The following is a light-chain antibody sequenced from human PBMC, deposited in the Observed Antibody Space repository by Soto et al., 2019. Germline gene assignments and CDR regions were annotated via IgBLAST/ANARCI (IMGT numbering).Light chain of an antibody. CDR2: AAS. CDR3: QQYYSYPLT. V-gene: IGKV1-6*01. CDR1: QGIRND. Sequence: AIQMTQSPSSLSASVGDRVTITCRASQGIRNDLGWYQQKPGKAPKLLIYAASSLQSGVPSRFSGSGSGTDLTLTISCLQSEDFATYYCQQYYSYPLTFGGGTKVDIK. J-gene: IGKJ4*01.